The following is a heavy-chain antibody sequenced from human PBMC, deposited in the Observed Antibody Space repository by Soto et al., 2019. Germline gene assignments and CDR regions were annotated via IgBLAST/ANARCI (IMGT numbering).Heavy chain of an antibody. D-gene: IGHD3-9*01. Sequence: ASVKVSCKASGYTFTSYAMHWVRQAPGQRLEWMGWINAGNGNTKYSQKFQGRVTITRDTSASTAYMELSSLRSEDTAVYYCARGNDILTGYSATLDYWGQGTLVTVSS. CDR2: INAGNGNT. J-gene: IGHJ4*02. CDR3: ARGNDILTGYSATLDY. CDR1: GYTFTSYA. V-gene: IGHV1-3*01.